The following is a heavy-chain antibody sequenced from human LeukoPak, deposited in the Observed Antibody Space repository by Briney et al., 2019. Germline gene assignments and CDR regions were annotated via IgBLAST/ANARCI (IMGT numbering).Heavy chain of an antibody. D-gene: IGHD3-9*01. CDR2: ISGDGGST. V-gene: IGHV3-43*02. CDR1: GFTFDDYA. J-gene: IGHJ4*02. Sequence: GGSLRLSCAASGFTFDDYAMHWARQAPGKGLEWVSLISGDGGSTYYADSVKGRFTISRDNSKNSLYLQMNSLRTEDTALYYCAKDSFMRYFDLRYPGYFDYWGQGTLVTVSS. CDR3: AKDSFMRYFDLRYPGYFDY.